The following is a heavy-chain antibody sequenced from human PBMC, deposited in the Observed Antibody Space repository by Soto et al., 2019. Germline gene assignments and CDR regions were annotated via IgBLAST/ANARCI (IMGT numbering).Heavy chain of an antibody. CDR2: IIPIFGTA. D-gene: IGHD3-10*01. CDR1: GGTFSSYA. Sequence: ASVKVSCKASGGTFSSYAISWVRQAPGQGLEWMGGIIPIFGTANYAQKFQGRVTITADESTSTAYMELSSLRSEDTAVYYCARRPRGKYYYYYYGMDVWGQGTTVTVSS. J-gene: IGHJ6*02. CDR3: ARRPRGKYYYYYYGMDV. V-gene: IGHV1-69*13.